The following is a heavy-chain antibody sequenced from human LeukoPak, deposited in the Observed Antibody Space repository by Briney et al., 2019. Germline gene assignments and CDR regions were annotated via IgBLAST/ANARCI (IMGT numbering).Heavy chain of an antibody. Sequence: SVKVSCKASGGTFSTYTISWLRQAPGQGLEWMGRIIVFSDITIYAQNFQGRVTITADKSTNTVDMELSSLRSEDSAVYYCAREASGGHLFDHWGQGTPVAVSS. CDR2: IIVFSDIT. CDR3: AREASGGHLFDH. CDR1: GGTFSTYT. D-gene: IGHD2-15*01. V-gene: IGHV1-69*02. J-gene: IGHJ4*02.